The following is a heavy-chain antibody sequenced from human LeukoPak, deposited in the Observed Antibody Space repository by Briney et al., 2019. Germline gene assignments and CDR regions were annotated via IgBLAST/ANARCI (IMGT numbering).Heavy chain of an antibody. CDR2: IYHNGDT. J-gene: IGHJ4*02. D-gene: IGHD5-12*01. V-gene: IGHV4-30-4*08. Sequence: SQTLSLTCIVSGGSIISGDYYWSWIRQPPGKGLEWIGYIYHNGDTYYNPSLKSRVTISVDTSKNQFSLKLSSVTAADTAVYYCARASDYAPYPFDYWGQGTLVTVSS. CDR3: ARASDYAPYPFDY. CDR1: GGSIISGDYY.